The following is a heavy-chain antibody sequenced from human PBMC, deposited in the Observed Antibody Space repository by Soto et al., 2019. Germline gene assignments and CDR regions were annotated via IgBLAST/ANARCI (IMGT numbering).Heavy chain of an antibody. CDR3: ARTAAAGKYYYGMDV. Sequence: GESLKISCKGSGYSFTSYWIGWARQMPVKGLEWMGIIYPGDSDTRYSPSFQGQVTISADKSISTAYLQWSSLKASDTAMYYCARTAAAGKYYYGMDVWSQGTTVTVSS. J-gene: IGHJ6*02. V-gene: IGHV5-51*03. CDR2: IYPGDSDT. CDR1: GYSFTSYW. D-gene: IGHD6-13*01.